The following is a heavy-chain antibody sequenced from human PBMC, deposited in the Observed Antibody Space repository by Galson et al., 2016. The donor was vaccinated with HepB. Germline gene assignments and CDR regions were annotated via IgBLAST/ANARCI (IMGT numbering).Heavy chain of an antibody. Sequence: SLRLSCAASGFIFNSYGMHWVRQAPGKGLEWVAVISYDGSNKYYADSVKGRFTISRDNSKNTLYLQMNSLRAGDTALYYCAKDHGYFGSGSHHYWGQGTLVTVSS. CDR1: GFIFNSYG. J-gene: IGHJ4*02. CDR3: AKDHGYFGSGSHHY. V-gene: IGHV3-30*18. D-gene: IGHD3-10*01. CDR2: ISYDGSNK.